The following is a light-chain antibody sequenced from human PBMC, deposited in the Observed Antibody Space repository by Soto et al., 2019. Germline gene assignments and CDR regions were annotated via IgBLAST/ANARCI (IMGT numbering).Light chain of an antibody. Sequence: DIQMTQSPSTLSASVGDRVTITCRANQSVRSWLAWYQQKPGRAPKFLIYDASSLESGVPSRFSGRGSGTEFTLTISNLQPDDFATYYCQQYDNYPLTFGGGTKVDIK. CDR1: QSVRSW. V-gene: IGKV1-5*01. CDR2: DAS. J-gene: IGKJ4*01. CDR3: QQYDNYPLT.